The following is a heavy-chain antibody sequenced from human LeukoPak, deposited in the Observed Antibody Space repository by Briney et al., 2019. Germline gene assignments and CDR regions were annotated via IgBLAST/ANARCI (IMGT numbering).Heavy chain of an antibody. CDR3: AKASIQLWLRIDY. J-gene: IGHJ4*02. Sequence: PGGSLRLSCAASGFTFTSYSMNWVRQAPGKGLEWVSSISSSSSYIYYADSVKGRFTISRDNSKNTVYLQMNSLRAEDTAVYYCAKASIQLWLRIDYWGQGTLVTVSS. D-gene: IGHD5-18*01. CDR1: GFTFTSYS. V-gene: IGHV3-21*01. CDR2: ISSSSSYI.